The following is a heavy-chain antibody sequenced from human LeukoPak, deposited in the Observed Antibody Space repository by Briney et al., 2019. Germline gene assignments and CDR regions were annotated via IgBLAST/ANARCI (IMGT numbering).Heavy chain of an antibody. V-gene: IGHV5-51*01. J-gene: IGHJ5*02. CDR3: ARRLYYYESSGYFLGWFDP. Sequence: GEALKISFKGSGCNFTDYWIGWVRRMPGKGLEWMGIIYPGDSDTRYSPSFQGQVTISVDKSLNTAYLQWTSLQASDSAMYYCARRLYYYESSGYFLGWFDPWGQGTLVTVSS. CDR1: GCNFTDYW. CDR2: IYPGDSDT. D-gene: IGHD3-22*01.